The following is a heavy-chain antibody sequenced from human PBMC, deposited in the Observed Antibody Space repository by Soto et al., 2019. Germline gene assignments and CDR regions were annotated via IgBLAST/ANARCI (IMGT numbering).Heavy chain of an antibody. CDR1: GGSISSSNW. CDR2: IYHSGST. J-gene: IGHJ6*02. Sequence: SETLSLTCAVSGGSISSSNWWSWVRQPPGKGLEWIGEIYHSGSTNYNPSLKSRVTISVDKSKNQFSLKLSSVTAADTAVYYCARAIVVVVAATPYGMDVWGQGTTVT. D-gene: IGHD2-15*01. CDR3: ARAIVVVVAATPYGMDV. V-gene: IGHV4-4*02.